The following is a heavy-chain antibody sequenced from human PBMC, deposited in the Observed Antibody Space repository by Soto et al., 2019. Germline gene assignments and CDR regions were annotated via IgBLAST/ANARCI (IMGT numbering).Heavy chain of an antibody. Sequence: GESLRLSCAAAVFTFSSYAMHWVRQAPGKGLEWVAVISYDGSNKYYADSVKGRFTISRDNSKNTLYLQMNSLRAEDTAVYYCASNIVVVVAATGDGEGGYWGQGTLVTVSS. V-gene: IGHV3-30-3*01. CDR2: ISYDGSNK. CDR1: VFTFSSYA. D-gene: IGHD2-15*01. CDR3: ASNIVVVVAATGDGEGGY. J-gene: IGHJ4*02.